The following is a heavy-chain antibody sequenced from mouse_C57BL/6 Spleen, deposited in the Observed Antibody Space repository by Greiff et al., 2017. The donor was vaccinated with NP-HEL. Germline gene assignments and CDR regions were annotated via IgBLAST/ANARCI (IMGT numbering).Heavy chain of an antibody. CDR1: GYAFSSSW. V-gene: IGHV1-82*01. D-gene: IGHD1-1*01. J-gene: IGHJ1*03. CDR2: IYPGDGDT. CDR3: ARFTTVVDWYFDV. Sequence: QVQLQQSGPELVKPGASVKISCKASGYAFSSSWMNWVKQRPGKGLEWIGRIYPGDGDTNYNGKFKGKATLTADKSSSTAYMQLSSLTSEDSAVYFCARFTTVVDWYFDVWGTGTTVTVSS.